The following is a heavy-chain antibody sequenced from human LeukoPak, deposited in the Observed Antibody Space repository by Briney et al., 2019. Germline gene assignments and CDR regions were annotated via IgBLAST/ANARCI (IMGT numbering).Heavy chain of an antibody. J-gene: IGHJ4*02. D-gene: IGHD5-18*01. CDR2: IYYSGST. CDR3: ARDRRGYNYGYSPLEY. CDR1: GGSIRTGGYY. V-gene: IGHV4-31*03. Sequence: PSETLSLTCTVSGGSIRTGGYYWNWIRQFPGTGLEWIGHIYYSGSTYYNPSLKSRVTISVDTSKNRFSLNLSSVTAADTAVYFCARDRRGYNYGYSPLEYWGQGTLVTVSS.